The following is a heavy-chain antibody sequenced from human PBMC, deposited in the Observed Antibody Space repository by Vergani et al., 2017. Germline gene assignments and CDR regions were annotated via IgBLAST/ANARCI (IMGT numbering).Heavy chain of an antibody. V-gene: IGHV4-39*01. CDR3: ARHLAYCGGDCYPYYYGMDF. CDR1: DGSISSSSYY. Sequence: QLQLQESVPGLVKPSETLSLTCTVSDGSISSSSYYWGWIRQPPGKVLEWIGSIYYSGSTYYNPSLKSRVTISVDTSKNQFSLKLSSVTAADTAVYYCARHLAYCGGDCYPYYYGMDFWGQGTTVTVSS. D-gene: IGHD2-21*02. J-gene: IGHJ6*02. CDR2: IYYSGST.